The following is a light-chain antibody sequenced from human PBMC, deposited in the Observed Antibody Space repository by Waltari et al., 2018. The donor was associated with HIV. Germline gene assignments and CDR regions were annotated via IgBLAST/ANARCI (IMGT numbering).Light chain of an antibody. CDR1: QNIQNR. Sequence: DSPMTQSPSTLSASVGDRVIITCRASQNIQNRMAWYQQKPGKAPKLLIYFASTLQGGVPSGFSGSGSGTEFTLTISSLQPDDFATYYCQGGNGYFGQGTKVEIK. CDR2: FAS. J-gene: IGKJ2*01. CDR3: QGGNGY. V-gene: IGKV1-5*03.